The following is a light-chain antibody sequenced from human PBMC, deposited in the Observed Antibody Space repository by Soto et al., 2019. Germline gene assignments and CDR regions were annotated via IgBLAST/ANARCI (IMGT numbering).Light chain of an antibody. CDR3: QQYGSSPT. V-gene: IGKV3-20*01. CDR2: GSS. J-gene: IGKJ3*01. Sequence: EIVLTQSPGTLSLSPGERATLSCRASQSVSSSYLAWYQQKPGHAPRLLIYGSSSRATGIPDRFSGSGSGTDFTLTISRLEPEDFAVYYCQQYGSSPTFGPGTKVDIK. CDR1: QSVSSSY.